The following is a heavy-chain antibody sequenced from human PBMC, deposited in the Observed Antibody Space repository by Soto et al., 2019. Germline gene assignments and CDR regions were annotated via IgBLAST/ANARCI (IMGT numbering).Heavy chain of an antibody. CDR3: ARLEALATISYYFDF. J-gene: IGHJ4*02. Sequence: QLQLQESGPGLVKPSETLSLSCSVSDDSINSDKYYWGWIRQPPGKGLEWIGSIYYRGNAYYNPSLQTRVTISLHKSKSQFSLKLTSVSAADSAVYFCARLEALATISYYFDFWGPGALVTVSS. CDR2: IYYRGNA. CDR1: DDSINSDKYY. D-gene: IGHD1-1*01. V-gene: IGHV4-39*01.